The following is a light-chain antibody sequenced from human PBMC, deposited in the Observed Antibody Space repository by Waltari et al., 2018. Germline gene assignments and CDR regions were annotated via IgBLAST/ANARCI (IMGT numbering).Light chain of an antibody. CDR2: DDS. CDR1: NIGSKS. CDR3: QVWDSSSDHYV. Sequence: SYVLTQPPSVSVAPGQTARITCGGNNIGSKSVHGYQQKPGQAPVLVVYDDSDRPSGFAERFSGSNSGNTATLTISRVEAGDEADYYCQVWDSSSDHYVFGTGTKVTVL. V-gene: IGLV3-21*02. J-gene: IGLJ1*01.